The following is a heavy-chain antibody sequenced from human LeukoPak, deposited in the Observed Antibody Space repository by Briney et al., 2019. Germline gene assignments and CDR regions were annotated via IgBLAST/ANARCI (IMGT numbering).Heavy chain of an antibody. Sequence: GRSLRLSCAASGFTFSSYGMHWVRQAPGKGLEWVAVISYDGSNKYYADSVKGRFTISRDNSKNTLYLQMNSLRAEDTAVYYCAKDMVRGVVDYWGQGTLVTVSS. CDR2: ISYDGSNK. CDR3: AKDMVRGVVDY. V-gene: IGHV3-30*18. CDR1: GFTFSSYG. D-gene: IGHD3-10*01. J-gene: IGHJ4*02.